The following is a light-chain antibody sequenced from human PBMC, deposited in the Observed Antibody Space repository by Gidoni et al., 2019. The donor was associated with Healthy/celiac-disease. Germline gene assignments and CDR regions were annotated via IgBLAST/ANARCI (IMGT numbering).Light chain of an antibody. CDR2: DAS. CDR3: QQRSNWIT. CDR1: QSVSSY. V-gene: IGKV3-11*01. J-gene: IGKJ5*01. Sequence: EIVFTQSPATQSLSPGERATLSCRTSQSVSSYLAWYQQKPGQSPRLLIYDASNRTTGIPARFSGSGSGTVFTLTISSLEPEDFAFYYCQQRSNWITFGQGTRLEIK.